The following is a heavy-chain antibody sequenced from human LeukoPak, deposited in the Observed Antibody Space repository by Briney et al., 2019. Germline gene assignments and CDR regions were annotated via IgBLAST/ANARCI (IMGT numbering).Heavy chain of an antibody. CDR2: FGGGGGPT. Sequence: GGSLRLSCVASGFTFSSYGMSWVCQAPGKGLEWVSGFGGGGGPTYYADSVKGRFTISRDNSKNTLYLQMNSLRADDTPVYYCAKDRRQLANFDYWGQGTLVSVSS. J-gene: IGHJ4*02. V-gene: IGHV3-23*01. CDR3: AKDRRQLANFDY. CDR1: GFTFSSYG. D-gene: IGHD6-13*01.